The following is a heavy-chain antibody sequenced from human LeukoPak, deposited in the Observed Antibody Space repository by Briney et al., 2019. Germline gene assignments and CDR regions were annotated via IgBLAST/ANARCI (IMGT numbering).Heavy chain of an antibody. CDR2: ISYDGSNK. CDR3: ARRLEAANKNNYYYYGMDV. V-gene: IGHV3-30*03. D-gene: IGHD2-15*01. J-gene: IGHJ6*02. CDR1: GFTFSPYS. Sequence: GGSLRLSCAASGFTFSPYSMNWVRQAPGKGLEWVAVISYDGSNKYYADSVKGRFTISRDNSKNTLYLQMNSLRAEDTAVYYCARRLEAANKNNYYYYGMDVWGQGTTVTVSS.